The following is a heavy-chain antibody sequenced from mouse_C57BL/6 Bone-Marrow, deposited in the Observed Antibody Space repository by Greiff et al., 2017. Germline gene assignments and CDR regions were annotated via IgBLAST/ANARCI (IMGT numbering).Heavy chain of an antibody. CDR3: ARDGEFAY. V-gene: IGHV1-61*01. Sequence: VQLQQPGAELVRPGSSVKLSCKASGYTFTSYWMDWVKQRPGQGLEWIGNIYPSDSEAHYNHKFKDKATLTVDKSSSTAYMQLSSLTSEDSAVYYCARDGEFAYWGQGTLVTVSA. CDR2: IYPSDSEA. J-gene: IGHJ3*01. CDR1: GYTFTSYW.